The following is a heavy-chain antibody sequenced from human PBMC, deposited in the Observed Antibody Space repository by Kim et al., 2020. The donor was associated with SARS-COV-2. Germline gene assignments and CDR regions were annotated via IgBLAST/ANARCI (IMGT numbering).Heavy chain of an antibody. J-gene: IGHJ4*02. Sequence: KGRFTIARDNSKNTLYLQMNSLRAEDTAVYYCARDGGIDCGGDCYSVFDYWGQGTLVTVSS. V-gene: IGHV3-30*01. D-gene: IGHD2-21*01. CDR3: ARDGGIDCGGDCYSVFDY.